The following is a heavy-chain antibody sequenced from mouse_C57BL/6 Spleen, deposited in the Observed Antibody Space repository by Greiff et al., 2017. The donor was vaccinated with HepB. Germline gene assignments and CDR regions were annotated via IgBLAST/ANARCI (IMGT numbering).Heavy chain of an antibody. CDR3: ARYYGYAMDY. CDR2: ISYDGSN. V-gene: IGHV3-6*01. CDR1: GYSITSGYY. D-gene: IGHD1-1*01. Sequence: EVQLKESGPGLVKPSQSLSLTCSVTGYSITSGYYWNWIRQFPGNKLEWMGYISYDGSNNYNPSLKNRISITRDTSKNQFFLKLNTVTTEDTATYYCARYYGYAMDYWGQGTSVTVSS. J-gene: IGHJ4*01.